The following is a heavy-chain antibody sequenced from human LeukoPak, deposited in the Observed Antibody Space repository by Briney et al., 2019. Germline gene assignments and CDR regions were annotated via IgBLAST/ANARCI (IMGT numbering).Heavy chain of an antibody. V-gene: IGHV1-69*05. CDR3: ARGTLSLNAVGKYYYYMDV. CDR1: GGTFSNYA. J-gene: IGHJ6*03. Sequence: ASVKVSCKASGGTFSNYAISWVRQAPGQELEWMGGIIPIFGTANYAQKFQGRVTITTDESTSTAYMELSSLRSEDTAVYYCARGTLSLNAVGKYYYYMDVWGKGTTVTVSS. D-gene: IGHD1-26*01. CDR2: IIPIFGTA.